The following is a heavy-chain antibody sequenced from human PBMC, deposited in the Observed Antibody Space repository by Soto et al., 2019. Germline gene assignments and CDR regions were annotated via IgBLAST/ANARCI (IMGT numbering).Heavy chain of an antibody. V-gene: IGHV4-59*04. CDR3: AGTYHYYGSGTNIDY. CDR2: IYSTDKT. D-gene: IGHD3-10*01. Sequence: PSETLSLTCTVSNDSISPYYWSWIRQSPGKGLEWIATIYSTDKTYYNPSLLSRVTISVDTSMNQFSLKLSSVTAADMAVYYCAGTYHYYGSGTNIDYWGQGTLVTVSS. J-gene: IGHJ4*02. CDR1: NDSISPYY.